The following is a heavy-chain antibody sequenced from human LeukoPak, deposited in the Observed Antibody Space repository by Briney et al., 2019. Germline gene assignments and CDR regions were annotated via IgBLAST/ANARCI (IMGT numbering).Heavy chain of an antibody. V-gene: IGHV4-59*01. CDR2: IYYSGST. J-gene: IGHJ6*03. Sequence: SETLSLTCTVSGGYISSYYWSWIRQTPGKGLEWIGYIYYSGSTNYNPSLKSRVTISVDTSKNQFSLKLSSVTAADTAVYYCARASFGDPGYMDVWGKGTTVTISS. D-gene: IGHD2/OR15-2a*01. CDR1: GGYISSYY. CDR3: ARASFGDPGYMDV.